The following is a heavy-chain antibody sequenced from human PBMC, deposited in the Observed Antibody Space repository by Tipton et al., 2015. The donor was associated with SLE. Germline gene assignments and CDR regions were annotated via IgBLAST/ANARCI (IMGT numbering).Heavy chain of an antibody. V-gene: IGHV1-8*01. Sequence: VQLVQSGPEVKKPGASVKVSCKASGYTFTSYDINWVRQATGQGLEWMGWMNPNSGNTGYAQKFQGRVTMTRNTSISTAYMELSSLRSEDTAVYYCARGPICSGGVCSYGMDVWGQGTTVTVSS. CDR1: GYTFTSYD. D-gene: IGHD2-8*02. CDR2: MNPNSGNT. CDR3: ARGPICSGGVCSYGMDV. J-gene: IGHJ6*02.